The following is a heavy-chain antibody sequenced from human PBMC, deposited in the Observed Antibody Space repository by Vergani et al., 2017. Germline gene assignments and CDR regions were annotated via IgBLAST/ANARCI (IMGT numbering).Heavy chain of an antibody. CDR1: GYTFTAYY. V-gene: IGHV1-46*01. CDR3: ARDGGSGVEVPAAIRYYYYYMDV. Sequence: QVQLVQSGAEVGKPGASVKISCKASGYTFTAYYIHWVRQAPEQGLEWVGVISPDGFSTFYAQKFQGRVTITRDTSTSTVYVEVTSLRSDDTAVYYCARDGGSGVEVPAAIRYYYYYMDVWGDGTTVTVSS. J-gene: IGHJ6*03. CDR2: ISPDGFST. D-gene: IGHD2-2*01.